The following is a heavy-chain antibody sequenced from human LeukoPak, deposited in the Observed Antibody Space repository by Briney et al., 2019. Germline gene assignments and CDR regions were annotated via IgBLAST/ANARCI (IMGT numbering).Heavy chain of an antibody. J-gene: IGHJ4*02. V-gene: IGHV3-9*01. D-gene: IGHD3-10*01. CDR3: AKGTRYGSGSYYSNYFDY. CDR1: GFTFDDYA. Sequence: PSGGSLRLSCAASGFTFDDYAMHWVRQAPGKGLEWVSGISWNSGSIGYADSVKGRFTISRDNAKNSLYLQMNSLRAEDTALYYCAKGTRYGSGSYYSNYFDYWGQGTLVTVSS. CDR2: ISWNSGSI.